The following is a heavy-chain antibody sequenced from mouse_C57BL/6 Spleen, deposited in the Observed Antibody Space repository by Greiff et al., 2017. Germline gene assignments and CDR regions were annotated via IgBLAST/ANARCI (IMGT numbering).Heavy chain of an antibody. Sequence: EVMLVESEGGLVQPGSSMKLSCTASGFTFSDYYMAWVRQVPEKGLEWVANINYDGSSTSYLDSLKSRFIISRDNAKNILYLQMSSLKSEDTATYYCARGGYYYGSSYLWYFDVWGTGTTVTVSS. D-gene: IGHD1-1*01. J-gene: IGHJ1*03. CDR1: GFTFSDYY. CDR3: ARGGYYYGSSYLWYFDV. V-gene: IGHV5-16*01. CDR2: INYDGSST.